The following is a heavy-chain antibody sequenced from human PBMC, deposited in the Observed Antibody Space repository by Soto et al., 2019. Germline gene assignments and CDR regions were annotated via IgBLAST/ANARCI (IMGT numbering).Heavy chain of an antibody. CDR3: ATRDVDRVATMDYYGMDV. J-gene: IGHJ6*01. V-gene: IGHV1-69*01. D-gene: IGHD5-12*01. CDR1: GGTFSSYA. CDR2: IIPIFGTA. Sequence: QVQLVQSGAEVKKPGSSVKVSCKASGGTFSSYAISWVRQAPGQGLEWMGGIIPIFGTANYAQKFQGRVTITEDDSTSPAYMELGSLRSEDTGVYYCATRDVDRVATMDYYGMDVCGQGTTVTVSS.